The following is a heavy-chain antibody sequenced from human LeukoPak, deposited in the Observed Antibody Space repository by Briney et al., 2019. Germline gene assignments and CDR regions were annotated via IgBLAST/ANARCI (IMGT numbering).Heavy chain of an antibody. CDR2: IYYGGST. J-gene: IGHJ4*02. CDR1: GGSISSKNYY. Sequence: PSETLSLTCTVSGGSISSKNYYWGCIRQPPGKGLEWIRSIYYGGSTYNNPSLKSRVAISVDTSKNQFSLKLSSVTAADTAVFYCARMYYSDVYFDYWGQGTLVTVSS. D-gene: IGHD4-17*01. V-gene: IGHV4-39*07. CDR3: ARMYYSDVYFDY.